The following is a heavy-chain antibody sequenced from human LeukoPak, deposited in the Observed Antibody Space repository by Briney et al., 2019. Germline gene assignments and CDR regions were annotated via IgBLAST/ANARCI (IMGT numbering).Heavy chain of an antibody. Sequence: GGSLRLSCAASGFTFSSYSMNWVRQAPGKGLEWVSYISSSSSTIYYADSVKGRFTISRDNAKNSLYLQMNSLRAEDTAMYYCARGDDSGYYDYFDYWGQGALVTVSS. CDR3: ARGDDSGYYDYFDY. V-gene: IGHV3-48*01. CDR2: ISSSSSTI. J-gene: IGHJ4*02. D-gene: IGHD3-22*01. CDR1: GFTFSSYS.